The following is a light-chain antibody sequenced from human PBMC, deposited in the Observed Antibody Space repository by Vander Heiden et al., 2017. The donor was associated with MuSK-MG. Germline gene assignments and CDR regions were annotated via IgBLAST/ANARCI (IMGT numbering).Light chain of an antibody. CDR1: QSVSSN. CDR2: GAS. V-gene: IGKV3-15*01. Sequence: EVVMTQSPATLSVSPGARATLSCRASQSVSSNLAWYQQKPCQAPRLLMYGASTRATGIPARFSGRGSGTEFTLTISSLQSEDFALYYCQQDNTWPLTFGGGTKVENK. J-gene: IGKJ4*02. CDR3: QQDNTWPLT.